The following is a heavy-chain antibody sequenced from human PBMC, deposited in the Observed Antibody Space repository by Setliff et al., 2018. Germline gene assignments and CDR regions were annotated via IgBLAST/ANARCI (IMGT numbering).Heavy chain of an antibody. V-gene: IGHV4-34*01. D-gene: IGHD2-8*02. Sequence: SETLSLTCAVYGGSFSDSHWSWIRQPPGKGLEWIGEIDQGGSTNYNPSLKSRVTISLDTSKNQFSLKLASMTAADTAIYYCARAPQYTNYWYALSWFDYWGQGTLVTVSS. CDR3: ARAPQYTNYWYALSWFDY. J-gene: IGHJ5*01. CDR2: IDQGGST. CDR1: GGSFSDSH.